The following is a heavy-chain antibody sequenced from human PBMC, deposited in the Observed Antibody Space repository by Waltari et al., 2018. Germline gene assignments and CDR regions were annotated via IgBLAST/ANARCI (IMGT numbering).Heavy chain of an antibody. Sequence: EVQVVESGGGSVQPGGSLRLSCAASGFTFNSHWMSWVRQAPGKGLVWGANIKPDSSDKYYVDSVKGRFTISRDNAKNSLYLQMNSLRAEDTAIYYCARNKLRLDYWGPGTLVTVSS. V-gene: IGHV3-7*01. J-gene: IGHJ4*02. CDR2: IKPDSSDK. CDR1: GFTFNSHW. D-gene: IGHD3-10*01. CDR3: ARNKLRLDY.